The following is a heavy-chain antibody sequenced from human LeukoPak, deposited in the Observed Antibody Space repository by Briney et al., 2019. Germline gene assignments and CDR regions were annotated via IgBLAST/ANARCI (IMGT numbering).Heavy chain of an antibody. CDR1: GGSISSSSYC. Sequence: PSETLSLTCTVSGGSISSSSYCWGWIRKPPGKGLEWIGSIYYSGSTYYNPSLKSRVTISVDTSKNQFSLKLSSVTAADTAVYYCAREPTYYYDSSGDKPYKWFDPWGQGTLVTVSS. D-gene: IGHD3-22*01. V-gene: IGHV4-39*07. CDR2: IYYSGST. J-gene: IGHJ5*02. CDR3: AREPTYYYDSSGDKPYKWFDP.